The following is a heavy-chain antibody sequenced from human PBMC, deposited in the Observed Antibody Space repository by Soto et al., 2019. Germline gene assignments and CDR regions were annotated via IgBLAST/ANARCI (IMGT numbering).Heavy chain of an antibody. CDR1: GGSISSGGYS. CDR2: IYHSGST. J-gene: IGHJ4*02. D-gene: IGHD4-4*01. CDR3: ARGMTPVTPIDS. Sequence: QLQLQESGSGLVKPSQTLSLTCAVSGGSISSGGYSWSWIRQPPGKGLEWIGYIYHSGSTYYNPSLKLRVTISVARSKNQFSRKLSSVTAADTAVYYSARGMTPVTPIDSWGQGTLVTVSS. V-gene: IGHV4-30-2*01.